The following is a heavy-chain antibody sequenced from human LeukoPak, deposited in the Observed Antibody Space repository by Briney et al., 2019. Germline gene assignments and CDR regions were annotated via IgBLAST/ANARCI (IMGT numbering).Heavy chain of an antibody. V-gene: IGHV1-18*04. J-gene: IGHJ6*04. CDR3: ARDIYGMDV. CDR2: ISAYNGNT. Sequence: ASLKVSCKASGYTFTGYYVHWVRQAPGQGLEWMGWISAYNGNTNYAQKLQGRVTMTTDTSTSTAYMELRSLRSDDTAVYYCARDIYGMDVWGKGTTVTVSS. CDR1: GYTFTGYY.